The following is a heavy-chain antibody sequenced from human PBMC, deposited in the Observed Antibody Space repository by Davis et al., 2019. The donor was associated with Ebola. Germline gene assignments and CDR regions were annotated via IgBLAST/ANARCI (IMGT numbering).Heavy chain of an antibody. J-gene: IGHJ5*02. D-gene: IGHD6-13*01. Sequence: GGSLRLSCAVSGFSFSSYSMNWVRQAPGKGLEWLSYISSSSNTIYYADSVKGRFTISRDNAENSLYLQMNSLRDEDTAVYYCARDRFPMDSSSWYWFDPWGQGTLVTVSS. CDR3: ARDRFPMDSSSWYWFDP. CDR2: ISSSSNTI. CDR1: GFSFSSYS. V-gene: IGHV3-48*02.